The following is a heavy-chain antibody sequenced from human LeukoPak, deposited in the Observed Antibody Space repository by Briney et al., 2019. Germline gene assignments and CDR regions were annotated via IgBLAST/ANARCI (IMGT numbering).Heavy chain of an antibody. J-gene: IGHJ4*02. CDR1: GGSFSGYY. D-gene: IGHD5-18*01. V-gene: IGHV4-34*01. Sequence: SETQSLTCAVYGGSFSGYYWSWIRQPPGKGLEWIGEINHSGSTNYNPSLKSRVTISVDTSKNQFSLKLSSVTAADTAVYYCARAPWIQLWARRGFDYWGQGTLVTVSS. CDR2: INHSGST. CDR3: ARAPWIQLWARRGFDY.